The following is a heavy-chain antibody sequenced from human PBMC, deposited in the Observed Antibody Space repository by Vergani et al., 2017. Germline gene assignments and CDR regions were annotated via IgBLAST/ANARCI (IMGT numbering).Heavy chain of an antibody. CDR1: GGSISSSSYY. Sequence: QLQLQESGPGLVKPSETLSLTCTVSGGSISSSSYYWGWIRQPPGKGLEWIGSIYYSGSTYYNPSLKSRVTISVDTSKNQFSLKLSSVTAADTAVYYCARHVGPSSWFLEWDGWFDPWGQGTLVTVSA. D-gene: IGHD3-3*01. V-gene: IGHV4-39*01. J-gene: IGHJ5*02. CDR3: ARHVGPSSWFLEWDGWFDP. CDR2: IYYSGST.